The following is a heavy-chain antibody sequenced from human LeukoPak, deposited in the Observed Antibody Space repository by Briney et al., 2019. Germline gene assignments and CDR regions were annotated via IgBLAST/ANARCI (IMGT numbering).Heavy chain of an antibody. CDR1: GFTFSSYW. CDR2: IKQDGSEK. V-gene: IGHV3-7*01. CDR3: ARGLLYSSGYYTY. Sequence: GGSLRLSCAASGFTFSSYWMSWVRQAPGKGLEWVANIKQDGSEKYYVDSVKGRFTISRDNAKNSLYLQMNSLRAEDTAVYYCARGLLYSSGYYTYWGQRTLVTVSS. J-gene: IGHJ4*02. D-gene: IGHD3-22*01.